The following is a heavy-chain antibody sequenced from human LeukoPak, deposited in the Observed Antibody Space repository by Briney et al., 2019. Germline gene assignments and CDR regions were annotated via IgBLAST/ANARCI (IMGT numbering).Heavy chain of an antibody. Sequence: SETLSLTCTVSGGSISSGDYYWSWIRQPPGKGLEWIGYIYYSGSTYYNPSLKSRVTISVDTSKNQFSLNLSSVTAADTAVYYCARVGSGSFDYWGQGTLVTVSS. CDR1: GGSISSGDYY. CDR3: ARVGSGSFDY. J-gene: IGHJ4*02. V-gene: IGHV4-30-4*02. CDR2: IYYSGST. D-gene: IGHD3-10*01.